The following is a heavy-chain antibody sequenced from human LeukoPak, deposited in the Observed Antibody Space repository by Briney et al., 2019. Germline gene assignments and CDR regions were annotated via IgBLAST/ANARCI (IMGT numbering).Heavy chain of an antibody. D-gene: IGHD1-26*01. CDR1: GYSFSTQW. CDR2: IYTGDSDG. CDR3: TLMSGIDDAYDI. V-gene: IGHV5-51*01. Sequence: GESLKIPCKVSGYSFSTQWIGWVRQMPGKGLEWMGIIYTGDSDGRYSPSFQGQVTISADKSISTAYLQWSSLKVSDTVMYYCTLMSGIDDAYDIWGQGTLVTVSS. J-gene: IGHJ3*02.